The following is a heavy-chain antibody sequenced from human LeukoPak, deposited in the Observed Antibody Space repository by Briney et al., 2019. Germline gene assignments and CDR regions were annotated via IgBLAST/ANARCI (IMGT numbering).Heavy chain of an antibody. J-gene: IGHJ4*02. CDR2: ISINTNSV. Sequence: GGSLRLSCAASGFTSSDYAMHWVRQAPGKGLEWISNISINTNSVYYGDSVRGRFTISKDNSKNLLYLEMKDLRAEDTAVYYCAREFRAAFDFWGQGTPVTVSS. CDR1: GFTSSDYA. CDR3: AREFRAAFDF. D-gene: IGHD6-25*01. V-gene: IGHV3-48*04.